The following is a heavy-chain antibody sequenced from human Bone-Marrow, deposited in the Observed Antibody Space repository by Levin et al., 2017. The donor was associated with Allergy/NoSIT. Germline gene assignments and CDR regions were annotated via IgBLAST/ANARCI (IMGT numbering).Heavy chain of an antibody. J-gene: IGHJ6*03. CDR2: INQSGRN. D-gene: IGHD3-10*01. CDR3: ARGHYYFGSGNFHYYYYYMDV. V-gene: IGHV4-34*01. Sequence: PGGSLRLSCAVYDGSFSGYYWTWIRQPPGKGLEWIGEINQSGRNNYNPSLKSRVTISADTSKSQVSLKLSSVTAADTAVYYCARGHYYFGSGNFHYYYYYMDVWGEGTTVMVSS. CDR1: DGSFSGYY.